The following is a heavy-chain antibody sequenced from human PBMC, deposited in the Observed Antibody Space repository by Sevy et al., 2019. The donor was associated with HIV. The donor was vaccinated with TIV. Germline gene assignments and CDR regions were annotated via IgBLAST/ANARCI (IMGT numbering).Heavy chain of an antibody. J-gene: IGHJ3*02. CDR2: IKQDGSEK. CDR1: GFTFSSYW. D-gene: IGHD3-3*01. V-gene: IGHV3-7*01. Sequence: GGSLRLSCAASGFTFSSYWMSWVRQAPGKGLEWVASIKQDGSEKYYVDSVKGRFTISRDNAKNSLYLQMNSLRAEDTAVYYCARDKRKGRFLEWLYTDYAFDIWGQGTMVTVSS. CDR3: ARDKRKGRFLEWLYTDYAFDI.